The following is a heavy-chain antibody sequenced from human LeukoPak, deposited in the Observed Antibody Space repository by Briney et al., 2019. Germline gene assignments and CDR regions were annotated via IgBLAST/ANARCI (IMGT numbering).Heavy chain of an antibody. CDR3: EVMVRGVKTSDY. CDR2: IIPIFGTA. CDR1: GGTFSSYA. J-gene: IGHJ4*02. Sequence: ASVKVSCKASGGTFSSYAISWVRQAPGQGLVWMGRIIPIFGTANYAQKFQGRVTITTDESTSTAYMELSSLRSEDTVVYYCEVMVRGVKTSDYWGQGTLVTVSS. V-gene: IGHV1-69*05. D-gene: IGHD3-10*01.